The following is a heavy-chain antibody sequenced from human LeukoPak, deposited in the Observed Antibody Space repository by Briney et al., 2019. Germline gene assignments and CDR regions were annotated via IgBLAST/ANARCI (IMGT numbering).Heavy chain of an antibody. CDR1: GFTFSDYY. CDR3: ARVLERQGLSAFDI. Sequence: GGSLRLSCAASGFTFSDYYMSWIRQAPGKGLEWVSYISSSGSTIYYADSVKGRFTISRDNAKNSLYLQMNSLRAEDTAVYYCARVLERQGLSAFDIWGQGTMVTVSS. D-gene: IGHD1-1*01. V-gene: IGHV3-11*04. CDR2: ISSSGSTI. J-gene: IGHJ3*02.